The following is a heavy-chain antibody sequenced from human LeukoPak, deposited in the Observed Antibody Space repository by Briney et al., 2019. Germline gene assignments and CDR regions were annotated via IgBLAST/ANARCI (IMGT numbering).Heavy chain of an antibody. V-gene: IGHV5-51*01. Sequence: GESLQISCKGSGYSFTSYWIGWVRQMPGKGLEWMGIIYPGDSDTRYSPSFQGQVTISADKSISTAYLQWSSLKASDTAMYYCARVNTAMAYYFDYWGQGTLVTVSS. CDR2: IYPGDSDT. CDR3: ARVNTAMAYYFDY. J-gene: IGHJ4*02. CDR1: GYSFTSYW. D-gene: IGHD5-18*01.